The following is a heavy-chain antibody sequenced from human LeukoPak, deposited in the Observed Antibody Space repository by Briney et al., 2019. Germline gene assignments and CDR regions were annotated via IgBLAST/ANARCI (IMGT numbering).Heavy chain of an antibody. Sequence: PSETLSLTCTVSGGSISSGNYFGSWIRQPAGKGLEWIGRIYTSGSTNYNPSLKSRVTISVDTSKNQFSLKLSSVTAADTAVYYCATMENDSSGYMVDYWGQGTLVTVSS. V-gene: IGHV4-61*02. CDR3: ATMENDSSGYMVDY. CDR2: IYTSGST. CDR1: GGSISSGNYF. J-gene: IGHJ4*02. D-gene: IGHD3-22*01.